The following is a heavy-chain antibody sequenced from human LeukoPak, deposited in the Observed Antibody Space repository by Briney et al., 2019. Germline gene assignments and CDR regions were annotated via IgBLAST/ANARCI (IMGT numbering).Heavy chain of an antibody. D-gene: IGHD3-10*01. CDR3: AKGPSWGVTMVRGVIPYFDY. Sequence: GGSLRLSCAASGFTFGSNYMTWVRQAPGRGLEWVANIKFDGSEKYYVDSVKGRFTISRDNSKNTLYLQMNSLRAEDTAVYYCAKGPSWGVTMVRGVIPYFDYWGQGTLVTVSS. V-gene: IGHV3-7*05. J-gene: IGHJ4*02. CDR1: GFTFGSNY. CDR2: IKFDGSEK.